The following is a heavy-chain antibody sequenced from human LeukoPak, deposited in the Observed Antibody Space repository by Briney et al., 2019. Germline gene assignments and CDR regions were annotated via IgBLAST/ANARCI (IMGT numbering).Heavy chain of an antibody. V-gene: IGHV1-18*01. CDR1: DYTFTSYG. D-gene: IGHD2-21*02. CDR2: IIFSKGNT. CDR3: ARDEQAFCGGDCYPILRY. J-gene: IGHJ4*02. Sequence: ASVQCSCHASDYTFTSYGINWVRPAPGQGREWRGWIIFSKGNTKYAQKFQGRVTMNTDTSTNTAYLELRSLRSDDAAVYYCARDEQAFCGGDCYPILRYWGQGTPVTVSS.